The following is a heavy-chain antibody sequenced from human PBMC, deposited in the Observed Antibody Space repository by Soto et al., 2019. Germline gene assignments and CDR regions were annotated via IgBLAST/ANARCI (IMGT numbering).Heavy chain of an antibody. D-gene: IGHD3-22*01. CDR3: AKDLVFGYYYYGMDV. J-gene: IGHJ6*02. CDR2: ISGSGGST. Sequence: PGGSLRLSCAASGFTFSSYAMSWVRQAPGKGLEWVSAISGSGGSTYYADSVKGRFTISRDNSKNTLYLQMNSLRAEDTAVYYCAKDLVFGYYYYGMDVWGQGTTVTVSS. CDR1: GFTFSSYA. V-gene: IGHV3-23*01.